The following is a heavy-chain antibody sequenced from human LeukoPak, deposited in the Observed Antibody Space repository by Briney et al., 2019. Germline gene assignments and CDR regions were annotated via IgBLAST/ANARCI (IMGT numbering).Heavy chain of an antibody. Sequence: GGSLRLSCTASGFTFSRYDMRWVRQAPGKGLEWVSGISDSAGITYYADSVKGRFSISRDNSKNTLNLQMNSLRAEDTAVYYCAKSYSYGSGGYSLTAFDIWGQGTMVTVSS. D-gene: IGHD3-10*01. V-gene: IGHV3-23*01. J-gene: IGHJ3*02. CDR3: AKSYSYGSGGYSLTAFDI. CDR2: ISDSAGIT. CDR1: GFTFSRYD.